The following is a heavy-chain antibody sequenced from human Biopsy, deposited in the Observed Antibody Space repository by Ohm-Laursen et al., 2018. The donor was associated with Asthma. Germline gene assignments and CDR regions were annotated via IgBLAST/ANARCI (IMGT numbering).Heavy chain of an antibody. J-gene: IGHJ4*02. CDR3: ARSYDTDSYPVLVLDY. Sequence: GASVKVSCKASGGSFSNFAFSWVRQAPGHGLEWMGTILTKFDTTSYAEKFQGRVTITADKSTSTTYMELSRLRSEDTAVYYCARSYDTDSYPVLVLDYWGQGTLVTVSS. CDR1: GGSFSNFA. V-gene: IGHV1-69*06. CDR2: ILTKFDTT. D-gene: IGHD3-22*01.